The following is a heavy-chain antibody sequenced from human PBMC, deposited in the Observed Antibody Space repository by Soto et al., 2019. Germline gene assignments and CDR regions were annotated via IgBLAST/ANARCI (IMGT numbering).Heavy chain of an antibody. CDR2: ISGSGSHS. D-gene: IGHD3-10*01. J-gene: IGHJ4*01. CDR3: AKGTSSEFLLSFDD. CDR1: GFPSSTYGFSTYA. V-gene: IGHV3-23*01. Sequence: PGWSLRLSCMASGFPSSTYGFSTYAMTWVRQPPGKGLEWVSVISGSGSHSYYADSVKGRFTISRDNSRNTLFLQMDSVRADDSAVYFCAKGTSSEFLLSFDDWGHGTLVTVS.